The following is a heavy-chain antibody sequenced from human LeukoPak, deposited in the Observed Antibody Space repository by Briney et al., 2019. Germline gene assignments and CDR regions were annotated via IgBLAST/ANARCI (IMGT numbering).Heavy chain of an antibody. Sequence: GRSLRLSCTASGFTFGDYAMSWVRQAPGKGLKWVGFIRSKAYGGTTEYAASVKGRFTISRDDSKSTAYLQMTRLTTEDTAVYYCMRVRQGAVTPYFDYWGQGTLVTVSS. CDR1: GFTFGDYA. CDR3: MRVRQGAVTPYFDY. CDR2: IRSKAYGGTT. V-gene: IGHV3-49*04. J-gene: IGHJ4*02. D-gene: IGHD5-18*01.